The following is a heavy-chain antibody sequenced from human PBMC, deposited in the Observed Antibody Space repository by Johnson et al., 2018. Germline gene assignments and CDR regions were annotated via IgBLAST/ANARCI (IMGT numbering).Heavy chain of an antibody. CDR2: ISSSSSYI. Sequence: VQLVQSGGGLVKPGGSLRLSCAASGFTFSSYSMNWVRQAPGKGLEWVSSISSSSSYIYYADSVKGRFTISRDNAKNSLYLQMNSLRAEDTAVYYCARDPGGADYYYYYMDVWGKGTTVTVSS. J-gene: IGHJ6*03. CDR3: ARDPGGADYYYYYMDV. CDR1: GFTFSSYS. V-gene: IGHV3-21*01. D-gene: IGHD3-16*01.